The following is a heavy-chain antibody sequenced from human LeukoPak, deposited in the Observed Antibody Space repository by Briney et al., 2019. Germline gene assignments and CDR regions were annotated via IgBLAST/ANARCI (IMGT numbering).Heavy chain of an antibody. CDR2: IRTSGDNT. J-gene: IGHJ4*02. CDR1: GFTFSNYA. CDR3: AKDREYSSSLFDY. Sequence: PGGSLRLSCAASGFTFSNYAMSWVRQAPGKGLEWVSTIRTSGDNTYYADSVKGRFTISRDNSKNTLYLQMNSLRAEDTAVYYCAKDREYSSSLFDYWGQGTLVTVSS. V-gene: IGHV3-23*01. D-gene: IGHD6-13*01.